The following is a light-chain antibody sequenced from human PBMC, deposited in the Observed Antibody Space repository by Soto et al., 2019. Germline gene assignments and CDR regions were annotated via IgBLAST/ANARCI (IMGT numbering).Light chain of an antibody. CDR1: QSISNY. J-gene: IGKJ1*01. CDR2: AAA. CDR3: QQSFSPLWT. Sequence: DIQMTQSPSSLSASVGDRVTITCRASQSISNYLNWYQQKPGKAPKLLIYAAASMQSGVPSRFSGSGSEKYFTLTISRLQPDDSATYYRQQSFSPLWTFGQGTKVEV. V-gene: IGKV1-39*01.